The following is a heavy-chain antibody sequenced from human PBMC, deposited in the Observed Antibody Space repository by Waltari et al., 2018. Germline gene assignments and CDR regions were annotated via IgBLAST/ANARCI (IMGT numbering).Heavy chain of an antibody. D-gene: IGHD2-15*01. V-gene: IGHV4-4*02. CDR3: ARDRGRGLYLDS. J-gene: IGHJ4*02. CDR1: GDSMSNDDL. Sequence: QLQLQQSGPGLVKPSESLSLPCAVSGDSMSNDDLWNWVRQPPGKGLEWIGQVHRSGRTNYNPSLESRVTVSIDTSNKQFSLKVSSATAADTAIYYCARDRGRGLYLDSWGQGTLVTVSP. CDR2: VHRSGRT.